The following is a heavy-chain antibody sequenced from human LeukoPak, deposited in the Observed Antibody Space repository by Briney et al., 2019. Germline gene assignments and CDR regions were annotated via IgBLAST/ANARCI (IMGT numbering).Heavy chain of an antibody. V-gene: IGHV3-30*04. D-gene: IGHD6-19*01. CDR1: GINFGASI. Sequence: GGSLRLSCATSGINFGASIMHWIRQAPGKGLEWVAGLSFDESSYYGGSVEGRFIISGGNSKRTLYLQMNSLKVEDTALYYCAREGHSSGFAPAFDTWGQGTMVTVSS. CDR2: LSFDESS. J-gene: IGHJ3*02. CDR3: AREGHSSGFAPAFDT.